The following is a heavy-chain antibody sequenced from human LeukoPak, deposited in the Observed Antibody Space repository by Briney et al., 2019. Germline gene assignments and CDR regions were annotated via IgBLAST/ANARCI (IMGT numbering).Heavy chain of an antibody. J-gene: IGHJ6*03. D-gene: IGHD2-8*01. CDR3: ANGNRCTSPNCLGYYYFYMDV. V-gene: IGHV3-7*03. Sequence: GGSLRLSCVTSGFTFSSYWMSWVRQAPGKGLEWVANIKQDGSEKYYVNSVKGRFTISRDNAKNSLYLQVNSLRAEDTAVYYCANGNRCTSPNCLGYYYFYMDVWGKGTTVTVSS. CDR2: IKQDGSEK. CDR1: GFTFSSYW.